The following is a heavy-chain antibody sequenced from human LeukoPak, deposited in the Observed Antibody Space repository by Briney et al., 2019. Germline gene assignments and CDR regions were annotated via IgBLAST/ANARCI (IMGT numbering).Heavy chain of an antibody. J-gene: IGHJ4*02. CDR1: GGSFSGDF. CDR3: ATDRRGSNDY. Sequence: SETLSLTCAVYGGSFSGDFWSWIRQSPGKGLEWIGEINHGGSTTYNPSLQSRVTISVDTSKNQFSLKLSSVTAADTAVYYCATDRRGSNDYWGQGTLVTVSS. V-gene: IGHV4-34*01. CDR2: INHGGST. D-gene: IGHD3-10*01.